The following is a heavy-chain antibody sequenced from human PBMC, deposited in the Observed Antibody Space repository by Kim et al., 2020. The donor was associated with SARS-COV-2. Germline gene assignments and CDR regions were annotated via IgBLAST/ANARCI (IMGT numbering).Heavy chain of an antibody. CDR2: T. D-gene: IGHD6-6*01. CDR3: ANRIAARRQI. V-gene: IGHV3-23*01. J-gene: IGHJ4*02. Sequence: TYYADSVKGRFTISRDNSKNTLYLQMNSLRAEDTAVYYCANRIAARRQIWGQGTLVTVSS.